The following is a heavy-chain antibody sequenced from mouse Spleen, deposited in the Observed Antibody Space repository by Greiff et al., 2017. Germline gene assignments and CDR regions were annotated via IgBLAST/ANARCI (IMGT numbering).Heavy chain of an antibody. CDR3: ARGALRDPFAY. CDR2: ISYDGSN. V-gene: IGHV3-6*01. Sequence: EVKLMESGPGLVKPSQSLSLTCSVTGYSITSGYYWNWIRQFPGNKLEWMGYISYDGSNNYNPSLKNRISITRDTSKNQFFLKLNSVTTEDTATYYCARGALRDPFAYWGQGTLVTVSA. CDR1: GYSITSGYY. J-gene: IGHJ3*01. D-gene: IGHD1-1*01.